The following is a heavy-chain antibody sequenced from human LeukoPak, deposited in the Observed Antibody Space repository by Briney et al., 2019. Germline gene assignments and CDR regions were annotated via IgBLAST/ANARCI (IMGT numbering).Heavy chain of an antibody. CDR3: ARVPPGYYDSSGILDI. CDR2: IYYSGST. D-gene: IGHD3-22*01. CDR1: GGSIGSYY. V-gene: IGHV4-59*01. Sequence: SETLSLTCTVSGGSIGSYYWSWIRQPPGKGLEWIGYIYYSGSTNYNPSLKSRVTISVDTSKNQFSLKLSSVTAADTAVYYCARVPPGYYDSSGILDIWGQGTMVTVSS. J-gene: IGHJ3*02.